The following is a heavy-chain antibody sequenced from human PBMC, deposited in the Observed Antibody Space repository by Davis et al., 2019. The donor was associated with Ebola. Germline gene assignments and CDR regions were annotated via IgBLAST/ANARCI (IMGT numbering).Heavy chain of an antibody. V-gene: IGHV4-39*01. CDR1: GGSISSSNW. CDR3: ARRVSGSYYRPFDY. CDR2: IYYSGST. J-gene: IGHJ4*02. Sequence: SETLSLTCAVSGGSISSSNWWSWVRQPPGKGLEWIGSIYYSGSTYYNPSLKSRVTISVDTSKNQFSLKLSSVTAADTAVYYCARRVSGSYYRPFDYWGQGTLVTVSS. D-gene: IGHD1-26*01.